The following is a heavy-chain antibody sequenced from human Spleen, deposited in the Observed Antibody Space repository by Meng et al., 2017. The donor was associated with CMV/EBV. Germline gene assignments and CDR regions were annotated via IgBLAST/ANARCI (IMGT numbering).Heavy chain of an antibody. D-gene: IGHD3-3*01. V-gene: IGHV1-69*05. CDR1: GGTFSSYA. CDR3: ATIGGLYHDFWNH. CDR2: IIPIFGTA. J-gene: IGHJ1*01. Sequence: SVKVSCKASGGTFSSYAISWVRQAPGQGLEWMGGIIPIFGTANYAQKFQGRVTITTDESTSTAYMELSSLRSEDTAVYYCATIGGLYHDFWNHWGRGTLVTVSS.